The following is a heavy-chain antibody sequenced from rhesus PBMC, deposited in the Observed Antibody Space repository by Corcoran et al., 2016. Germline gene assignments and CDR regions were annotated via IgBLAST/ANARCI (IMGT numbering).Heavy chain of an antibody. Sequence: QVQLQESGPGLVKPSETLSLTCAVSGGSISSGYYYWSWIRQPPGKGLEWIGYSTANGRTTYYPSLKSRVTISRDTSKNQFSLKLSSVTAADTAVYYCARMNTVYWYFDLWGPGTPITISS. CDR3: ARMNTVYWYFDL. CDR2: STANGRT. CDR1: GGSISSGYYY. J-gene: IGHJ2*01. D-gene: IGHD4-23*01. V-gene: IGHV4-122*02.